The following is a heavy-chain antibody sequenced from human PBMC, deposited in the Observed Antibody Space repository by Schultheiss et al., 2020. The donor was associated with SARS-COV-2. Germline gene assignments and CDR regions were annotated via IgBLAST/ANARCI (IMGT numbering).Heavy chain of an antibody. J-gene: IGHJ6*02. D-gene: IGHD1-1*01. CDR2: INPNSGGT. CDR3: ARDETGIYYYYYGMDV. V-gene: IGHV1-2*02. CDR1: GYTFTGYY. Sequence: ASVKVSCKASGYTFTGYYMHWVRQAPGQGLEWMGWINPNSGGTNYAQKFQGRVTMTRDTSISTAYMELSRLRSDDTAVNYCARDETGIYYYYYGMDVWGQGTTVTVSS.